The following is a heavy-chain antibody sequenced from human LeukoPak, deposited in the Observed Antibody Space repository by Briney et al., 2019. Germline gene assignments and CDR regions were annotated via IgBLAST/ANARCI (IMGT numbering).Heavy chain of an antibody. CDR2: IKQDGSDK. V-gene: IGHV3-7*01. CDR1: GFTFSSYW. D-gene: IGHD1-26*01. J-gene: IGHJ5*02. Sequence: GGSLRLSCVASGFTFSSYWMDWVRQAPGKGLEWVANIKQDGSDKYYVDSVKGRFIISRDNAKNSVFLQMNSLRVEDTAVYYCSGSLISWGQGTLVTVSS. CDR3: SGSLIS.